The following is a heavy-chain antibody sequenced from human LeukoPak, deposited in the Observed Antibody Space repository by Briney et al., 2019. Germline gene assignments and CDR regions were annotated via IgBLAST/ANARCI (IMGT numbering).Heavy chain of an antibody. CDR1: GFTFSNAW. CDR2: IKRKTDGGTT. Sequence: GGSLRLSCAASGFTFSNAWMSWVRQAPGKGLEWVGRIKRKTDGGTTDYAAPVKGRFTISRDDSKNTLYLQMNSLKTEDTAVYYCTSRNMDTAMVRNDAFDIWGQGTMVTVSS. D-gene: IGHD5-18*01. CDR3: TSRNMDTAMVRNDAFDI. J-gene: IGHJ3*02. V-gene: IGHV3-15*01.